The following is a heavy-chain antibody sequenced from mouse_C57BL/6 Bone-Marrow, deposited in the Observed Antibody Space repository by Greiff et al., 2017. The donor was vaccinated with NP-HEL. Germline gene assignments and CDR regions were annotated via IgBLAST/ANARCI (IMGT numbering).Heavy chain of an antibody. V-gene: IGHV1-54*01. J-gene: IGHJ4*01. CDR3: ARRPHYYAMDD. CDR1: GYAFTNYL. Sequence: QVQLQQSGAELVRPGTSVKVSCKASGYAFTNYLIEWVKQRPGQGLEWIGVINPGSGGTNYNEKFKGKATLTADKSSSTAYMQLSSLTSEDSAVYFCARRPHYYAMDDWGQGTSVTVSS. D-gene: IGHD6-1*01. CDR2: INPGSGGT.